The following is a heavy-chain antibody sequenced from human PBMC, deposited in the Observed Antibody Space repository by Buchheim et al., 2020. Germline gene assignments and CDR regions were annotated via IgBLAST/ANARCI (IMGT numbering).Heavy chain of an antibody. D-gene: IGHD3-10*01. J-gene: IGHJ4*02. CDR2: INREGTST. CDR3: VRDMYGSGDY. V-gene: IGHV3-74*01. Sequence: EVQLVESGGGLVQPGGSLRLSCSAPGFTFSIYWMHWVRQAPGKGLAWVSHINREGTSTNYADSVRGRFTLSRDNGKNTLYLQMSNLRAEDTAVYYCVRDMYGSGDYWGQGTL. CDR1: GFTFSIYW.